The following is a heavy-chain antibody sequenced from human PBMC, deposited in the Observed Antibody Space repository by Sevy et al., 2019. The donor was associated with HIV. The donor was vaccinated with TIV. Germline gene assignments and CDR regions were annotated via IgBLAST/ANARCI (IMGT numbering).Heavy chain of an antibody. CDR1: EFTFSNYA. V-gene: IGHV3-23*01. J-gene: IGHJ6*02. CDR2: ISGSGGTT. D-gene: IGHD2-2*01. Sequence: GGSLRLSCAASEFTFSNYAMSWVRQAPGKGLEWVSAISGSGGTTYYVDSVKGRFTISRDNSKNTLYLQMNSLRAEDTAVYYCAKVLPCGSNSCYYYYYYGMDVWGQGTTVTVSS. CDR3: AKVLPCGSNSCYYYYYYGMDV.